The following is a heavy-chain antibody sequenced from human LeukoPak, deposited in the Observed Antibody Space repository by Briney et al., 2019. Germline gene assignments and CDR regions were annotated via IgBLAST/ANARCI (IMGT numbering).Heavy chain of an antibody. CDR2: ISGSGDKT. CDR3: SKDSFPGAK. D-gene: IGHD2/OR15-2a*01. Sequence: GGSLRLSCAASGFTFSSYAMSWVRQAPGKGLEWVSAISGSGDKTYYIDSVKGRFTISKDKSKNTLDLQMNSLKAEDTAVYYCSKDSFPGAKWGQGTLVTVSS. V-gene: IGHV3-23*01. CDR1: GFTFSSYA. J-gene: IGHJ4*02.